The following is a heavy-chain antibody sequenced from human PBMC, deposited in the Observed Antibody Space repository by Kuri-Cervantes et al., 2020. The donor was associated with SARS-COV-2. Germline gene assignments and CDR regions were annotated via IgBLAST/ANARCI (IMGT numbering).Heavy chain of an antibody. D-gene: IGHD3-10*01. J-gene: IGHJ2*01. Sequence: LSLTCAASGFTVSSNYMSWVRQAPGKGLEWVSIIYSCGSTDNADSVKGRFTISRDNAKNSLYLQMNSLRAEDTAVYYCARKGSGGWYFDLWGRGTLVTVSS. CDR1: GFTVSSNY. CDR2: IYSCGST. CDR3: ARKGSGGWYFDL. V-gene: IGHV3-66*03.